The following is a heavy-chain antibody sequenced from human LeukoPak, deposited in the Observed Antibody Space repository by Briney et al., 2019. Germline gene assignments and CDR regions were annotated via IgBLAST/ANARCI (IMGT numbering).Heavy chain of an antibody. CDR3: AKDLGTMIVVVDAFDI. CDR1: GFTFSSCA. J-gene: IGHJ3*02. D-gene: IGHD3-22*01. CDR2: ISGSGGST. V-gene: IGHV3-23*01. Sequence: HPGGSLRLSCAASGFTFSSCAMSWVRQAPGKGLEWVSAISGSGGSTYYADSVKGRFTISRDNSKNTLYLQMNSLRAEDTAVYYCAKDLGTMIVVVDAFDIWGQGTMVTVSS.